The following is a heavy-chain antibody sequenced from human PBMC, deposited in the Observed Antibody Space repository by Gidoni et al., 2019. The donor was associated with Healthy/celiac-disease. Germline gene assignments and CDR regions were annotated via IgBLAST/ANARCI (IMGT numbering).Heavy chain of an antibody. CDR2: IYYSGPT. Sequence: QVQLQESGPGLVKPSPTLPLTCTVSGGPLSSGGYYWSWIRQHPGKGLEWIGDIYYSGPTYYNPSLKSRVTISVDTSKNQFSLELSSVTAADTAVYYCARYDGYSYGYRYWGQGTLVTVSS. V-gene: IGHV4-31*03. CDR3: ARYDGYSYGYRY. J-gene: IGHJ4*02. CDR1: GGPLSSGGYY. D-gene: IGHD5-18*01.